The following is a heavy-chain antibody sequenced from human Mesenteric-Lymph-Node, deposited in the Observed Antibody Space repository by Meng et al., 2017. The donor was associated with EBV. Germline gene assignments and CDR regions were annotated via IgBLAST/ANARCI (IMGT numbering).Heavy chain of an antibody. Sequence: QVQLQESGPGLVKPSETLSLTCTVSGGSVSSSNFYWSWIRQPPGKGLEWIGNIYYSGTSNYNPSLKSRVAISLDTSKNQFSLNLSSLTAADTAMYYCVRVNCSNIVCPFDSWGQGTLVTVSS. J-gene: IGHJ4*02. D-gene: IGHD2-2*01. CDR2: IYYSGTS. CDR3: VRVNCSNIVCPFDS. CDR1: GGSVSSSNFY. V-gene: IGHV4-61*01.